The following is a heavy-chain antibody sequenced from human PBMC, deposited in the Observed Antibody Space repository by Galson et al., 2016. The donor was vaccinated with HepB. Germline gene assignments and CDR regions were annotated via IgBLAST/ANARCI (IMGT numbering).Heavy chain of an antibody. Sequence: SLRLSCAASGFTFSTYGMHWVRQAPGKGLEWVAVIWNDGTNQFYADSVKGRFTISRDNSKDTLYLQMNSLRVEDTAVYYCATSLQSVAHHWGQGTLVTVSS. CDR1: GFTFSTYG. V-gene: IGHV3-33*01. D-gene: IGHD5-24*01. CDR2: IWNDGTNQ. CDR3: ATSLQSVAHH. J-gene: IGHJ5*02.